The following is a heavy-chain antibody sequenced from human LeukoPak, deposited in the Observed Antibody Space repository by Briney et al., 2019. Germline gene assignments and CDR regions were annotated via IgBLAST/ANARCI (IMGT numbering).Heavy chain of an antibody. D-gene: IGHD3-3*01. V-gene: IGHV4-59*01. CDR3: ARGYYDFWSGYLNWFDP. CDR2: IYYSGST. Sequence: SSETLSLTCAVYGGSFSGYYWSWIRQPPGKGLEWIGYIYYSGSTNYNPSLKSRVTISVDTSKNQFSLKLSSVTAADTAVYYCARGYYDFWSGYLNWFDPWGQGTLVTVSS. J-gene: IGHJ5*02. CDR1: GGSFSGYY.